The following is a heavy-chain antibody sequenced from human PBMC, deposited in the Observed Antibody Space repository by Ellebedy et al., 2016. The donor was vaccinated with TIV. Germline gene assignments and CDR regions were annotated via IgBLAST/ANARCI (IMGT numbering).Heavy chain of an antibody. J-gene: IGHJ6*02. D-gene: IGHD2-21*01. V-gene: IGHV4-4*07. CDR3: VRGAYSYGLDG. CDR1: GVSISSYS. Sequence: GSLRLSXSVTGVSISSYSWSWIRQPAGKGLEWIGRIYTSGSSNYNPSLKSRLIMSTDTSKNQFSLRLSSVTAADTGVYYCVRGAYSYGLDGWGQGTTVTVSS. CDR2: IYTSGSS.